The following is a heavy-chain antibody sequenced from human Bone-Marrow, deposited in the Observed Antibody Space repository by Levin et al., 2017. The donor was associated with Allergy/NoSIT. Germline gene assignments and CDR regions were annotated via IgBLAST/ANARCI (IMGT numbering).Heavy chain of an antibody. Sequence: GGSLRLSCAASGFTFDSYNMNWVRQAPGKGLEWVSAIGSGGDYMFYADSVKGRFTVSRDNAKDSLYLQMNSLRPEDTAVYSCTRDASGDLGGFWGQGTLVTVSS. CDR2: IGSGGDYM. CDR1: GFTFDSYN. CDR3: TRDASGDLGGF. J-gene: IGHJ4*02. V-gene: IGHV3-21*01. D-gene: IGHD3-10*01.